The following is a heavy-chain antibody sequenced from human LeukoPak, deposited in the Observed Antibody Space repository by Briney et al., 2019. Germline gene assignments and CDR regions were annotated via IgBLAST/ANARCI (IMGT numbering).Heavy chain of an antibody. V-gene: IGHV3-21*01. D-gene: IGHD3-22*01. CDR2: ISSSSSYI. CDR1: GFTFSSYS. CDR3: AREGLYGDYYDSSGYYFDY. J-gene: IGHJ4*02. Sequence: PGGSLRLSCAASGFTFSSYSMNWVRQAPGKGLEWVSSISSSSSYIYYEDSVKGRFTISRDNAKNSLYLQMNSLRAEDTAVYYCAREGLYGDYYDSSGYYFDYWGQGTLVTVSS.